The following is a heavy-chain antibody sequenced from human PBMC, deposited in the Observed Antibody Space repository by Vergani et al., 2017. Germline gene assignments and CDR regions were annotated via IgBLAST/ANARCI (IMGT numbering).Heavy chain of an antibody. CDR3: TRSVSANLPSFDY. CDR1: GGFMPGFY. V-gene: IGHV4-59*01. D-gene: IGHD2/OR15-2a*01. J-gene: IGHJ4*02. CDR2: IYNTGTL. Sequence: QVQLQESGPGVVTPSETLSLTCSVSGGFMPGFYWSWIRQSPGKRLEWIGYIYNTGTLKYNPSLKIRVTISIDTSKNQFSLNLTSVTAAATALYYCTRSVSANLPSFDYWGQGTLVTVSS.